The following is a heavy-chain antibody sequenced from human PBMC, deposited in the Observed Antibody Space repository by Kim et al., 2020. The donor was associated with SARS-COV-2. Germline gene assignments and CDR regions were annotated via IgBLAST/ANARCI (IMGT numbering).Heavy chain of an antibody. D-gene: IGHD6-13*01. J-gene: IGHJ2*01. CDR3: ARGPRSSIQLSNYWYFDL. CDR2: IYYSGST. Sequence: SETLSLTCTVSGGSFSGYYWSWIRQPPGKGLEWIGYIYYSGSTNYNPSLKSRVTISVDTSKNQFSLKLSSVAAADTAVYYCARGPRSSIQLSNYWYFDL. CDR1: GGSFSGYY. V-gene: IGHV4-59*12.